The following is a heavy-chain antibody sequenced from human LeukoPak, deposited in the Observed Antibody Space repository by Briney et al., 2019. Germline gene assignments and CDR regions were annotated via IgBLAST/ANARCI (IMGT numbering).Heavy chain of an antibody. CDR1: GYTFTGYH. D-gene: IGHD2-21*01. CDR2: INPNSGDT. Sequence: ASVRVSCKASGYTFTGYHMHWVRQAPGQGLEYMGWINPNSGDTSYAQRFQGRVTMTTDTSITTAYMELSRLISDDTAVYYCARAFAYISRYYFDSWGQGTLVTVPP. CDR3: ARAFAYISRYYFDS. V-gene: IGHV1-2*02. J-gene: IGHJ4*02.